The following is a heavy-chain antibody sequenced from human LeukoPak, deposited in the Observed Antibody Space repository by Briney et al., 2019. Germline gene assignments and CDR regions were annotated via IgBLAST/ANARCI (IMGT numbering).Heavy chain of an antibody. CDR3: ARDRGLLWFGGNWFDP. Sequence: PSETLSLTCTVSGDSISTYYWSWIRQPPGKGLEWIGYMYYSGSTNYNPSLKSRVTISLDTPKNQFSLRLNSVTAADTAVYYCARDRGLLWFGGNWFDPWGQGTLVTVSS. CDR2: MYYSGST. J-gene: IGHJ5*02. CDR1: GDSISTYY. D-gene: IGHD3-10*01. V-gene: IGHV4-59*01.